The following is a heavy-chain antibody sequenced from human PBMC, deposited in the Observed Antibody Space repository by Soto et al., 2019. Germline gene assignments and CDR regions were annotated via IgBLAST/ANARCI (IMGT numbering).Heavy chain of an antibody. V-gene: IGHV1-18*01. CDR2: ISAYNGNT. CDR3: ARDRGIVVVPAAPGPYYYGMDV. CDR1: GYTFTSYG. J-gene: IGHJ6*02. Sequence: AASVKVSCKASGYTFTSYGISWVRQAPGQGLEWMGWISAYNGNTNYAQKLQGRVTMTTDTSTSTAYMELRSLRSDDTAVYYCARDRGIVVVPAAPGPYYYGMDVWGQGTTVTVSS. D-gene: IGHD2-2*01.